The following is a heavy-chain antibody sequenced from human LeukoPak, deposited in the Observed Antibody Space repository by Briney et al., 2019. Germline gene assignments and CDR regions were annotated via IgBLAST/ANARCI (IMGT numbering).Heavy chain of an antibody. V-gene: IGHV4-39*07. Sequence: SETLSLTCTVSGGSISSSSYYWGWIRQPPGKGLEWIGSIYYSGSTYYNPSLKSRVTISVDTSKNQFSLKLSSVTAADTAVYYCARVNSYYDILTGYPRGNWFDPWGQGTLVTVSS. CDR2: IYYSGST. D-gene: IGHD3-9*01. CDR3: ARVNSYYDILTGYPRGNWFDP. J-gene: IGHJ5*02. CDR1: GGSISSSSYY.